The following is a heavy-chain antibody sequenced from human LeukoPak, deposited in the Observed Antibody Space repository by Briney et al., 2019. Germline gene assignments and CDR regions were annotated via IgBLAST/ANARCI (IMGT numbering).Heavy chain of an antibody. CDR1: GFTVSDKH. D-gene: IGHD5-24*01. CDR2: IYSGGNT. Sequence: PGGSLRLSCAVSGFTVSDKHMSWVRQAPGKGLEWVSTIYSGGNTFYADPVKGRFTISRDNSKNTLYFQMNSLRAEDTAVYYCATGRDAYKSGCWGQGTLVTVSS. J-gene: IGHJ4*02. V-gene: IGHV3-66*01. CDR3: ATGRDAYKSGC.